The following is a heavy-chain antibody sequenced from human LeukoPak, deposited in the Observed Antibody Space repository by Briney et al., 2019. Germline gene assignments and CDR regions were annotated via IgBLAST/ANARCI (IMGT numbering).Heavy chain of an antibody. CDR3: AREDLEMATTWYFDY. J-gene: IGHJ4*02. D-gene: IGHD5-24*01. CDR1: GGSMNDYY. Sequence: SETLSLTCTVSGGSMNDYYWGWIRQPPGKGLEWIGSIHYSGSTYYNSSLKSRVSISVDTSKNQFSLKLNSVTAADTAVYYCAREDLEMATTWYFDYWGQGTLVTVSS. CDR2: IHYSGST. V-gene: IGHV4-39*07.